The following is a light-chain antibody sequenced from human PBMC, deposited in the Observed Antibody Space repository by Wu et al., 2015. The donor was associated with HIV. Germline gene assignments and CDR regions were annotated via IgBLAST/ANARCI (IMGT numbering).Light chain of an antibody. CDR1: QSVGNY. Sequence: EIALTQSPGTLSLSPGERATLSCRASQSVGNYLAWYQQIPGQAPRLLIYAASTRATGIPARFSGSGSGTEFTPTISSMQSEDFAVYYCQQYNNWPPWTFGQGTKVEIK. V-gene: IGKV3-15*01. CDR3: QQYNNWPPWT. CDR2: AAS. J-gene: IGKJ1*01.